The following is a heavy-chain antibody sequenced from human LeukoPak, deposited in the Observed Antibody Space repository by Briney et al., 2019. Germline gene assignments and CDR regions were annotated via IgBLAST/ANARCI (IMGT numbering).Heavy chain of an antibody. V-gene: IGHV3-23*01. CDR2: ISGSGVST. CDR3: ARVLAGYCSGGSCYAFDY. Sequence: GGSLRLSCAASGFTFSSYAMSWVRQAPGKGLEWVSSISGSGVSTYYADSVKGRFTISRDNAENTLYLQMNSLRAEDTAMYYCARVLAGYCSGGSCYAFDYWGQGTLVTVSS. J-gene: IGHJ4*02. D-gene: IGHD2-15*01. CDR1: GFTFSSYA.